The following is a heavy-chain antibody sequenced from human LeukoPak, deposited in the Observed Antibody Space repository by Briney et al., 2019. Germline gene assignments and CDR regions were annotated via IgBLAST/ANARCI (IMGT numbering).Heavy chain of an antibody. Sequence: GGSLRLSCAASGFTFSNYAMSWVRQAPGKGLEWVSAMSAGGSSTWYADSVKGRLTISRDNSKNTLFLQVNSLRAEDTAVYYCAKDLYDSSGSRYDYWGQGTLVTVSS. CDR3: AKDLYDSSGSRYDY. J-gene: IGHJ4*02. CDR2: MSAGGSST. D-gene: IGHD3-22*01. CDR1: GFTFSNYA. V-gene: IGHV3-23*01.